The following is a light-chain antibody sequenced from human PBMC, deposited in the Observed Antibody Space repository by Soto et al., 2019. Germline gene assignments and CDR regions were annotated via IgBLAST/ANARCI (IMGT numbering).Light chain of an antibody. J-gene: IGKJ3*01. Sequence: AIQLTQSPSSLSASVGDRVTITCRASQGISSGLAWYQQKPGKIPKLLIYDASTLQTGVPSRFSGSGSGTDFILTISSLQPEDFATYYCQQFHTYPVTFGPGTKVDIK. CDR2: DAS. CDR3: QQFHTYPVT. CDR1: QGISSG. V-gene: IGKV1-13*02.